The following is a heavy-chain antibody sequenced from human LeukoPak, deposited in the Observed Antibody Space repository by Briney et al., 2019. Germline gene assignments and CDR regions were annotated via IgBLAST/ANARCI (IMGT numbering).Heavy chain of an antibody. V-gene: IGHV4-59*01. CDR1: GGSLNSYY. Sequence: PSETLSLTCTVSGGSLNSYYWSWIRQPPGKGLEWMGYIYYTGSTNYSPSLRSRVTMSVDTSKNQSPLKLSSVTAADTAVYYCARFSGGSWFDYWGQGTLVTVSS. CDR2: IYYTGST. D-gene: IGHD6-13*01. J-gene: IGHJ4*02. CDR3: ARFSGGSWFDY.